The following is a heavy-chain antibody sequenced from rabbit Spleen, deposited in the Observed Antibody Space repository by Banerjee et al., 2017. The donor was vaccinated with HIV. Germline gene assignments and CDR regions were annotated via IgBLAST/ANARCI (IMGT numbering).Heavy chain of an antibody. CDR1: GFDLSNYG. CDR2: IDPIFSTT. CDR3: VRDYRFYFNL. V-gene: IGHV1S7*01. Sequence: QSLVESGGGLVQPGGSLKLSCKASGFDLSNYGVSWVRQAPGKGLEWIGYIDPIFSTTHYASWVNGRFTISSHNAQNTLYLQLNSLTAADTATYFCVRDYRFYFNLWGQGTLVTVS. J-gene: IGHJ4*01. D-gene: IGHD7-1*01.